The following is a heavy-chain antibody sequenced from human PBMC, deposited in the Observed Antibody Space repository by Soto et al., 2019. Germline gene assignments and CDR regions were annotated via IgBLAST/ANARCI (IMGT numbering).Heavy chain of an antibody. CDR2: INPHSGGA. V-gene: IGHV1-2*02. J-gene: IGHJ6*02. Sequence: QVQLVQSGTEVKKPGASVKVSCKASGYSFTGHYLHWVRQAPGQGLEWMGWINPHSGGAHYVRKFQGRFTLTRATSSSTAYMELRSLRFNDTAVYYCATDPAVGSPPACGMDGWGQGTTVIVS. CDR3: ATDPAVGSPPACGMDG. CDR1: GYSFTGHY. D-gene: IGHD6-25*01.